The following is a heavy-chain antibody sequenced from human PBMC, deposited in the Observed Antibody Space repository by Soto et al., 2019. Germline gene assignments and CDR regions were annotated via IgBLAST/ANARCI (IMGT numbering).Heavy chain of an antibody. D-gene: IGHD3-9*01. CDR2: ISSGSKTI. V-gene: IGHV3-48*02. CDR3: AREDILGVRSLDY. CDR1: GFTFSGYS. J-gene: IGHJ4*02. Sequence: EVQLVESGGGLVQWGGSLRLSCAASGFTFSGYSVNWVRQAPGKGLEWVSYISSGSKTIYYAESVEGRFTVSRDNARNTQYLQMNSLRDEDTAVDYCAREDILGVRSLDYWGQGTLGTVSS.